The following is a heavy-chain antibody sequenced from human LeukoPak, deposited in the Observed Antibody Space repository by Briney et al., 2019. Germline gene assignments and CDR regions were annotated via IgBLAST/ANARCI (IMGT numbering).Heavy chain of an antibody. CDR1: GLTFSRYW. Sequence: GGSLRLSCAASGLTFSRYWMSWVRQAPGKGLEWVANIKQDGSEKYYVDSVKGRFTISRDNAKNSLYLQMNSLRAEDTAVYYCARLYYDLLTAYPSFDHWGQGTLVTVSS. V-gene: IGHV3-7*01. J-gene: IGHJ4*01. D-gene: IGHD3-9*01. CDR2: IKQDGSEK. CDR3: ARLYYDLLTAYPSFDH.